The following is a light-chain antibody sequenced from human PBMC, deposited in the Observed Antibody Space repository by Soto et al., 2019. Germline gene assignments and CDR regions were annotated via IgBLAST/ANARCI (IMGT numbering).Light chain of an antibody. CDR3: LQYGRSASSIT. CDR2: DAS. CDR1: QSVRSGH. J-gene: IGKJ3*01. V-gene: IGKV3-20*01. Sequence: ESVLTQSPGTLSLSPGDRATLSCRASQSVRSGHLAWYQQKPGQAPRLVIYDASTRATGIPDRFSGGGSGTDFTLTISRVEPEDFAVYYCLQYGRSASSITFGPGTKVEIK.